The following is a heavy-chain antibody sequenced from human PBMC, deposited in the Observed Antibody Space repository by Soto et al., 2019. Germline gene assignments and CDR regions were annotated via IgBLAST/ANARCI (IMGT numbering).Heavy chain of an antibody. Sequence: GSLKLSCAASGFTFSSYSMIWVLQAPGKGLEWVSAISGSGGSTYYADSVKCRFIISRDNSKNTLYLQMNSLRAEDTAVYYCAKETTIFGVAPLDYWGQGTLVTVSS. J-gene: IGHJ4*02. CDR3: AKETTIFGVAPLDY. V-gene: IGHV3-23*01. CDR1: GFTFSSYS. D-gene: IGHD3-3*01. CDR2: ISGSGGST.